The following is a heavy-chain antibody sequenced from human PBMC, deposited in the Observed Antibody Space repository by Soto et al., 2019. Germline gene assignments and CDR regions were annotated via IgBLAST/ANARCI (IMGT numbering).Heavy chain of an antibody. V-gene: IGHV1-18*01. CDR3: ARSWVTGKGGIDV. D-gene: IGHD3-16*01. Sequence: SVNVSCKASGYTFTSYGLSWVRQAPGQGLEWMGWINGYTGNTNYAQKFQGRVTMTTDTSTNTAYLDLWTLISDDTAVYYCARSWVTGKGGIDVWGQGTTVTVSS. CDR1: GYTFTSYG. CDR2: INGYTGNT. J-gene: IGHJ6*02.